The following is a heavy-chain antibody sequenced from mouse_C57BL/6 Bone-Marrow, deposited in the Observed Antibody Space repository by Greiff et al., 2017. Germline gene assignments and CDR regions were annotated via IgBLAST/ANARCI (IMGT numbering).Heavy chain of an antibody. CDR1: GYTFTSYG. J-gene: IGHJ2*01. CDR3: ARGGYYYDYPYFDY. V-gene: IGHV1-58*01. CDR2: IYIGTGYT. Sequence: VQLQQSGAELVRPGSSVKMSCKTSGYTFTSYGINWVKQRPGQGLEWIGYIYIGTGYTEYNEKFKGKATLTSDTSSSTAYMQLSSLTSEDSAIYFCARGGYYYDYPYFDYWGQGTTLTVSS. D-gene: IGHD2-4*01.